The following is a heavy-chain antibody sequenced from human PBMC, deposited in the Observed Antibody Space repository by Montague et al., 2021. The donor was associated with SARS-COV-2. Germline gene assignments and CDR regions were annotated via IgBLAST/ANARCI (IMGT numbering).Heavy chain of an antibody. V-gene: IGHV4-39*01. J-gene: IGHJ4*02. CDR1: GDSLSSCSYN. CDR2: LHYSANH. D-gene: IGHD1-1*01. Sequence: SETLSLTCTVSGDSLSSCSYNWGRLPPPTGMELVWIVSLHYSANHYPYPNLQSSVSIYANTYQNPLALKLSSATAADTDEYYCTRHVHMTWPEPSPGFDYWGQGTLVTVSS. CDR3: TRHVHMTWPEPSPGFDY.